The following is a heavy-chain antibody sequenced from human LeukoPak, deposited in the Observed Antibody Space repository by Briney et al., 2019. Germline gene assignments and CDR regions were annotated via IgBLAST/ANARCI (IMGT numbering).Heavy chain of an antibody. Sequence: GGPLRLSCAASGFTFSSYCMHWVRHAPGKGLVWVSRINRGGSDRTYAESGKGRFTISRDNAKNTLYLQMNSLRAEDTAVYYCARVGVFEAAAGQFDYWGQGTLVTVSS. CDR2: INRGGSDR. D-gene: IGHD6-13*01. J-gene: IGHJ4*02. CDR1: GFTFSSYC. V-gene: IGHV3-74*01. CDR3: ARVGVFEAAAGQFDY.